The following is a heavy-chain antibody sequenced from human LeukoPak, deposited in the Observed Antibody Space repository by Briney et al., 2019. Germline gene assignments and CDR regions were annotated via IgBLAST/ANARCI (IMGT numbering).Heavy chain of an antibody. CDR2: IYYSGST. Sequence: PSETLSLTCTVSGGSISSYYWSWIRQPPGKGLEWIGYIYYSGSTNYNPSLKSRVTISVDTSKIQFSLKLSSVTAADTAVYYCARVVQFYYYMDVWGKGTTVTVSS. J-gene: IGHJ6*03. V-gene: IGHV4-59*01. D-gene: IGHD3-10*01. CDR1: GGSISSYY. CDR3: ARVVQFYYYMDV.